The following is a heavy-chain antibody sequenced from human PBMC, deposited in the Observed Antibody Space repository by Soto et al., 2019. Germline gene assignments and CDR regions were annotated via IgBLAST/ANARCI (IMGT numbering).Heavy chain of an antibody. J-gene: IGHJ5*02. Sequence: ASVKVSCKASGGTFSSYAISWVRQAPGQGLEWMGGIIPIFGTANYAQKFQGRVTITADKSTSTAYMELSSLRSEDTAVYYCALSQVVTAALRGSWFDPWGQGTLVTVYS. CDR1: GGTFSSYA. D-gene: IGHD2-2*02. CDR3: ALSQVVTAALRGSWFDP. CDR2: IIPIFGTA. V-gene: IGHV1-69*06.